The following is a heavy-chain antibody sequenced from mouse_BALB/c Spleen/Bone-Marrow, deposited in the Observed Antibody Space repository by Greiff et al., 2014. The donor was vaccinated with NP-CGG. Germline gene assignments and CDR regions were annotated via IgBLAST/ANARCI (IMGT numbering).Heavy chain of an antibody. J-gene: IGHJ1*01. CDR1: GYKFNDYN. Sequence: VQLQQSGPELVKPGASAKISCKASGYKFNDYNMHWVKQSHGKSLEWIGYIYPYNGGTGYNQKFKSKATLTVDNSSSTAYMELRSLTSEDSAVYYCARGYSWYFDVWGAGTTVTVSS. V-gene: IGHV1S29*02. CDR2: IYPYNGGT. D-gene: IGHD2-3*01. CDR3: ARGYSWYFDV.